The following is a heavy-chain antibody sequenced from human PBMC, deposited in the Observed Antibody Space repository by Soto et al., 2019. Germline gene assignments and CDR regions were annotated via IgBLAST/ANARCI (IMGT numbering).Heavy chain of an antibody. J-gene: IGHJ6*02. Sequence: SETLSLTCTVSGGSVSSGSYYWSWIRQPPGKGLEWIGYIYYSGSTNYNPSLKSRVTISVDTSKNQFSLKLSSVTAADTAVYYCARGGYCSSTSCYGGVFYYYYYGMDVWGQGTTVTVSS. V-gene: IGHV4-61*01. CDR2: IYYSGST. CDR3: ARGGYCSSTSCYGGVFYYYYYGMDV. CDR1: GGSVSSGSYY. D-gene: IGHD2-2*01.